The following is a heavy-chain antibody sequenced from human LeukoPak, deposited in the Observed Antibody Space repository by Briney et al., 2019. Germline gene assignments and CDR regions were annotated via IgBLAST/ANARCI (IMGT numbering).Heavy chain of an antibody. Sequence: GGSLRLSCAASGFTFSSFSMNWFRRAPGKGLEWSSAFSGSGGSTYYADSVKGRFTISRDNSKNTLYLQMNSLRAEDTAVYYCAKKLSSSWYGYFDLWGRGTLVTVSS. D-gene: IGHD6-13*01. J-gene: IGHJ2*01. CDR1: GFTFSSFS. V-gene: IGHV3-23*01. CDR3: AKKLSSSWYGYFDL. CDR2: FSGSGGST.